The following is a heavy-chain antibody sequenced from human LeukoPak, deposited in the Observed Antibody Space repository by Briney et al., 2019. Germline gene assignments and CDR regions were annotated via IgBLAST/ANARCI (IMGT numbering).Heavy chain of an antibody. V-gene: IGHV4-34*01. CDR1: GFTFSSYS. J-gene: IGHJ6*04. Sequence: KTGGSLRLSCAASGFTFSSYSMNWIRQPPGKGLEWVGEINHSGGANYNPSLKSRVTISVDTSKNQFSLKLSSVTAADTAVYYCARHGRRQFGTNHRLSGRLDVWGKGTTVTISS. CDR3: ARHGRRQFGTNHRLSGRLDV. CDR2: INHSGGA. D-gene: IGHD1-14*01.